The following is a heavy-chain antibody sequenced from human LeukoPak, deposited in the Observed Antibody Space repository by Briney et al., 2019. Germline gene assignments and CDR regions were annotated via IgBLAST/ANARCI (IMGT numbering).Heavy chain of an antibody. CDR2: ISWNSGSI. CDR1: GFTFDDYA. CDR3: AKDSGCSGGSCYHYFDY. J-gene: IGHJ4*02. V-gene: IGHV3-9*03. D-gene: IGHD2-15*01. Sequence: GGSLRLSCATSGFTFDDYAMHWVRQAPGKGLEWVSGISWNSGSIGYADSVKGRFTISRDNAKNSLYLQMNSLRAEDMALYYCAKDSGCSGGSCYHYFDYWGQGTLVTVSS.